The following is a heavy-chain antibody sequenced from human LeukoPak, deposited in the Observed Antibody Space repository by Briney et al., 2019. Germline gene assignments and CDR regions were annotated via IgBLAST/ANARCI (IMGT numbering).Heavy chain of an antibody. D-gene: IGHD1-26*01. CDR3: AKDSSGSYLFDY. Sequence: PGGSLRLSCAASGFTFSSYGMHWVRQAPGKWLEWVAFIRYDGSNKYYADSVKGRFTISRDNSKNTLYLQMNSLRAEDTAVYHCAKDSSGSYLFDYWGQGTLVTVSS. CDR1: GFTFSSYG. V-gene: IGHV3-30*02. J-gene: IGHJ4*02. CDR2: IRYDGSNK.